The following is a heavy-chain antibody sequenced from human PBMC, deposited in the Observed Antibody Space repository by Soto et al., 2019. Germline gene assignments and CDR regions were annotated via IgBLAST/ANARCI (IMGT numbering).Heavy chain of an antibody. Sequence: QVQLVQSGAEVKKPGSSVKVSCKASGGTFSSYAISWVRQAPGQGLEWMGGIIPIFGTANYAQKFQGRVTITADESTSTAYMELRSLRSEDTAVYYCARSRGHTAMASDAFDIWGQGTMVTVSS. J-gene: IGHJ3*02. CDR1: GGTFSSYA. CDR3: ARSRGHTAMASDAFDI. CDR2: IIPIFGTA. V-gene: IGHV1-69*01. D-gene: IGHD5-18*01.